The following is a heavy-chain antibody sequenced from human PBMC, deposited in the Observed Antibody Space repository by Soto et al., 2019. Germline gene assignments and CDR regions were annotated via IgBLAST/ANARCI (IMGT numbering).Heavy chain of an antibody. Sequence: QITLKESGPTLVKPTQTLTLTCTFSGFSLSTSGVGVAWVRQPPGQALEWLAFIFWNDEKHYRPSLKSRVTIITDTSKNQVVLTMTNVDPMDTGPYYSVRRDAYTSYHLEYWGQGALVTVSS. CDR3: VRRDAYTSYHLEY. J-gene: IGHJ4*02. D-gene: IGHD1-1*01. CDR2: IFWNDEK. V-gene: IGHV2-5*04. CDR1: GFSLSTSGVG.